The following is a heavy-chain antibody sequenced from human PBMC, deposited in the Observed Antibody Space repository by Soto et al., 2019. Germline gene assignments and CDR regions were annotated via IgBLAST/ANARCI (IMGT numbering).Heavy chain of an antibody. V-gene: IGHV4-61*01. CDR1: GGSVSNKTYY. CDR2: VYYSGTT. D-gene: IGHD5-12*01. J-gene: IGHJ4*02. CDR3: ATNEGRDGYSFDY. Sequence: SDTLSLTCSVSGGSVSNKTYYWSWIRQPPGKRLEWIGYVYYSGTTNYNPSLKSRVTISVDLSKNQFSLRLSSVTTADTAVYYCATNEGRDGYSFDYWGQGTLVTVSS.